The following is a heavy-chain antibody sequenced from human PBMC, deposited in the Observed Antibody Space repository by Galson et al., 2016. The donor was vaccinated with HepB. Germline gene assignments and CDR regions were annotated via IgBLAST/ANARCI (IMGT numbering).Heavy chain of an antibody. CDR3: ASDLVVATVPRPLNF. V-gene: IGHV4-39*01. Sequence: ETLSLTCVVSGGSINRNDYYWGWIRQSPGKGLEWLGSIYYTGTPYYNPSLESRVIISIDTSKNQFPLELRSVTAADTAIYYCASDLVVATVPRPLNFWGQGTLVTVSS. CDR1: GGSINRNDYY. J-gene: IGHJ4*02. CDR2: IYYTGTP. D-gene: IGHD2-21*02.